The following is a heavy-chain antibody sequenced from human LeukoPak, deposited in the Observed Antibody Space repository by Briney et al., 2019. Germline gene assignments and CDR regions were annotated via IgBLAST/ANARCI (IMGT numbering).Heavy chain of an antibody. Sequence: GESLKISGKGSEYSFTSYWIGWVRQMPGKGLGWMGIIYPGDSATRDSPSFQGQVTISADKSTSTAYLQWSSLKASDTAMYYCARHDSYGPGDYWGQGTLVTVSS. J-gene: IGHJ4*02. CDR2: IYPGDSAT. CDR1: EYSFTSYW. V-gene: IGHV5-51*01. CDR3: ARHDSYGPGDY. D-gene: IGHD5-18*01.